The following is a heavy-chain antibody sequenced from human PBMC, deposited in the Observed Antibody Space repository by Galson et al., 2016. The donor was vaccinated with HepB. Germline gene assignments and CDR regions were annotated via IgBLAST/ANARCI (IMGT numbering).Heavy chain of an antibody. CDR2: INPRGGTT. V-gene: IGHV1-46*01. J-gene: IGHJ4*02. D-gene: IGHD1-26*01. CDR1: RYTFTRSY. CDR3: ARSDGWELWVFDS. Sequence: SVKVSCKASRYTFTRSYMHWVRQAPGHGLEWMAMINPRGGTTSYKQSFQGRVTVTADTSTSTVYMELSSLTSDDTAVYFCARSDGWELWVFDSWGQGTLVTVSS.